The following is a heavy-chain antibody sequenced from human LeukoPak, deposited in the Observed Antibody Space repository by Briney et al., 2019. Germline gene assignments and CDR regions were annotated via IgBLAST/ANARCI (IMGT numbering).Heavy chain of an antibody. J-gene: IGHJ5*02. CDR3: ARVSAYMVRGVTNWFDP. CDR2: INPNSGGT. V-gene: IGHV1-2*02. Sequence: ASVKVSCKASGSTFTGYYMHWVRQAPGQGLEWMGWINPNSGGTNYAQKFQGRVTMTRDTSISTAYMELSRLRSDDTAVYYCARVSAYMVRGVTNWFDPWGQGTLVTVSS. D-gene: IGHD3-10*01. CDR1: GSTFTGYY.